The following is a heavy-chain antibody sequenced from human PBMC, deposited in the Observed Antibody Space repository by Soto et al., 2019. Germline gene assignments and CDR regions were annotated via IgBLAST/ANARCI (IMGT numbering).Heavy chain of an antibody. Sequence: PXGTRRLSCAPSAGTLNNSALPWVRQDPGMGLELVAAVIGSGGIAYYADSVKGRFTISRDNSKNTLYLQVNSLRADDSGVCHWAKDPCSGDLVPAAIGFDTWGEGTL. D-gene: IGHD2-2*01. CDR1: AGTLNNSA. CDR2: VIGSGGIA. J-gene: IGHJ5*02. CDR3: AKDPCSGDLVPAAIGFDT. V-gene: IGHV3-23*01.